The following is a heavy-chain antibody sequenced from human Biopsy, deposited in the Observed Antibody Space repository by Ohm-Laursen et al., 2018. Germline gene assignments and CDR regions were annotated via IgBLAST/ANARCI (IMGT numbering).Heavy chain of an antibody. CDR3: ARRGSGGRPFDY. J-gene: IGHJ4*02. D-gene: IGHD2-15*01. CDR2: ISNSGNT. Sequence: GTLSLTCTVSGDSINSSYWSWIRQAPGKELEWIGFISNSGNTNYNPSLKSRVTISADTSKNQFSLKLGSVTVADTAVFYCARRGSGGRPFDYWGQGSLVTVSS. V-gene: IGHV4-59*08. CDR1: GDSINSSY.